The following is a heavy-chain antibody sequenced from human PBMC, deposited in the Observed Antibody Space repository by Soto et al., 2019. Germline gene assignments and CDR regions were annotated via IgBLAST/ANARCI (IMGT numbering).Heavy chain of an antibody. J-gene: IGHJ6*02. CDR3: ARRDCSSTSCPDGMDV. D-gene: IGHD2-2*01. Sequence: QVQLVQSGAEVKKPGASVKVSCKASGYTFTSYDINWVRQATGQGLEWMGGMNPNSGNTGYAQKFQGRVTMTRNTSISTAYMELSSLRSEDTAVYYCARRDCSSTSCPDGMDVWGQGTTVTVSS. V-gene: IGHV1-8*01. CDR1: GYTFTSYD. CDR2: MNPNSGNT.